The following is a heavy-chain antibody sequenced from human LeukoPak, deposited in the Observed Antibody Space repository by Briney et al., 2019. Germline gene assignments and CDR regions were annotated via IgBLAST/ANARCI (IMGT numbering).Heavy chain of an antibody. CDR1: GGSISSGGYF. CDR2: IYYSGYT. CDR3: ARSWDTAMVPFDY. V-gene: IGHV4-31*03. J-gene: IGHJ4*02. Sequence: SQTLSLTSTVSGGSISSGGYFWSWIRQQPGKGLEWIGYIYYSGYTSYNPSLKSRVTISVDTSKNHFSLKLSSVTAADTAVYYCARSWDTAMVPFDYWGQGTLVTVSS. D-gene: IGHD5-18*01.